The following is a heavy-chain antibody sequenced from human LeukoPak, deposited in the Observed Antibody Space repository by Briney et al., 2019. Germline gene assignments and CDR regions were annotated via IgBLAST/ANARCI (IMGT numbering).Heavy chain of an antibody. CDR3: TTGLGYETVTSDDAFDI. J-gene: IGHJ3*02. V-gene: IGHV3-15*01. Sequence: GGSPRPSRAASGLTSSNAWMSWGRRAPGKGLEWVGRIKSKTDGGTTDYAAPVKGRFTISSDNSKNTLYLQMNSLKTEDTAVYYCTTGLGYETVTSDDAFDIWGQGTMVTVSS. CDR1: GLTSSNAW. D-gene: IGHD4-17*01. CDR2: IKSKTDGGTT.